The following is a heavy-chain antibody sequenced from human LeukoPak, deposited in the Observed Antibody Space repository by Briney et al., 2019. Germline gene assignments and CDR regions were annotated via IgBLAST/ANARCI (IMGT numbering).Heavy chain of an antibody. V-gene: IGHV4-4*07. CDR1: GGSISSYY. CDR3: ASSGYSYGSLAFDI. J-gene: IGHJ3*02. Sequence: SETLSLTCTVSGGSISSYYWSWIRQPAGKGLEWIGRIYTSGSTNYNPSLKSRVTMSVDTSKNQFSLKLSSVTAADTAVYYCASSGYSYGSLAFDIWGQGTMVTVSS. D-gene: IGHD5-18*01. CDR2: IYTSGST.